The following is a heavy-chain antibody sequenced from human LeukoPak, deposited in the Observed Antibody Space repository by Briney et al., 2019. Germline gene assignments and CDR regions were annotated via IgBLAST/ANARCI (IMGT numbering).Heavy chain of an antibody. CDR2: IRDKANSYAT. J-gene: IGHJ1*01. CDR1: GFTFSGSA. Sequence: GGSLRLSRAASGFTFSGSAIHWVRQASGKGLEWVGRIRDKANSYATAYIASVKGRFAISRDDSKNTAYLQMSSLKTEDTAVYYCGDYYHRGPYYPWGQGTLVTVST. D-gene: IGHD3-10*01. V-gene: IGHV3-73*01. CDR3: GDYYHRGPYYP.